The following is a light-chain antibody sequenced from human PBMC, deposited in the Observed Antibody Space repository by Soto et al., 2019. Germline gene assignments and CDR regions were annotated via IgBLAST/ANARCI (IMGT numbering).Light chain of an antibody. V-gene: IGLV2-14*01. J-gene: IGLJ2*01. Sequence: QSALTQSASVSGSPGQSITISCTGTSNDIGAFNYVSWYRKEPGKPPKLIIYEVINRPSGVSDRFSGSKSGNTASLTISGLQAEDEADFYCMSFTRSGTLVFGGGTKLTVL. CDR1: SNDIGAFNY. CDR2: EVI. CDR3: MSFTRSGTLV.